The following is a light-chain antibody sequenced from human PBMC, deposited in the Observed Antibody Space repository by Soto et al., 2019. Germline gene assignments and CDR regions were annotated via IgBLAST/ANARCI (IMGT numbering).Light chain of an antibody. J-gene: IGLJ2*01. V-gene: IGLV1-40*01. CDR2: GNS. Sequence: QSVLTQPPSVSWAPGQRVTISCTGIISNIGAGYDVHWYQQLPGTAPKLLIYGNSNRPSGVPDRFSGSKSGTSASLAITGLQAEDEADYSCQSYDSSLSAGVFGGGTKLTVL. CDR3: QSYDSSLSAGV. CDR1: ISNIGAGYD.